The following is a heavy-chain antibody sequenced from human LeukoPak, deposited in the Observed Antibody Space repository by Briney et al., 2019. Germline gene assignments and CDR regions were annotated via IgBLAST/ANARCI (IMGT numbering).Heavy chain of an antibody. CDR3: AKDQYFDWLSYSWFDP. V-gene: IGHV3-7*03. D-gene: IGHD3-9*01. J-gene: IGHJ5*02. CDR1: GFTFSDYW. Sequence: GGSLRLSCAASGFTFSDYWMSWVRLAPGKGLEWVANIKQDGSEIYYVDSVKGRFTISRDNSKSTLYLQMNSLRAEDTAVYYCAKDQYFDWLSYSWFDPWGQGTLVTVSS. CDR2: IKQDGSEI.